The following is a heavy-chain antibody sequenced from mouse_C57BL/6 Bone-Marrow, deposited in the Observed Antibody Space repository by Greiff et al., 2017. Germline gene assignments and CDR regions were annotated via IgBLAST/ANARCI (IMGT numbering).Heavy chain of an antibody. D-gene: IGHD2-4*01. Sequence: EVKVEESGGGLVKPGGSLKLSCAASGFTFSSYAMSWVRQTPEQRLEWVATISAGGSYTYYPDNVKGRFTISRDNAKNNLYLQMSHLKSEDTAMYYCAREDYYERFAYWGQGTLVTVSA. V-gene: IGHV5-4*01. CDR3: AREDYYERFAY. J-gene: IGHJ3*01. CDR1: GFTFSSYA. CDR2: ISAGGSYT.